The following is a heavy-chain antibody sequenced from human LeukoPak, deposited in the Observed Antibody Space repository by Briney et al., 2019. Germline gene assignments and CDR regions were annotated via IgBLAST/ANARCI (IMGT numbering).Heavy chain of an antibody. CDR2: IWYDGSNK. CDR1: GFTFSSYG. V-gene: IGHV3-33*01. J-gene: IGHJ4*02. CDR3: ASYDSRRTSGY. Sequence: PGGSLRLSCAASGFTFSSYGMHWVRQAPGKGLEWVALIWYDGSNKYYADSVKGRFTISRDNSKNTLYLQMNSLRAEDTAVYYCASYDSRRTSGYWGQGTLVTVSS. D-gene: IGHD3-22*01.